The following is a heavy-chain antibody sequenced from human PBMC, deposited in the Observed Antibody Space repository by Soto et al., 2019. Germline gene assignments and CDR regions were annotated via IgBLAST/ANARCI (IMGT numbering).Heavy chain of an antibody. CDR2: IIPIFGTA. J-gene: IGHJ4*02. CDR1: GGTFSSYA. D-gene: IGHD2-15*01. Sequence: QVQLVQSGAEVKKPGSSVKVSCKASGGTFSSYAISWVRQAPGQGLEWMGGIIPIFGTANYAQKFQGRVTITADESTSTAYMELSSLRSEDRAVYCCARVYCSGGSCYFRYWGQGNLVTVSS. CDR3: ARVYCSGGSCYFRY. V-gene: IGHV1-69*01.